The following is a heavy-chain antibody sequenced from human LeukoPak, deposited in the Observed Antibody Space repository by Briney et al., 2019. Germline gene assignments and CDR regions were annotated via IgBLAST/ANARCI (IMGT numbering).Heavy chain of an antibody. CDR1: GYIFTGYY. CDR3: AREFYRFSSTFDY. D-gene: IGHD6-19*01. CDR2: INPNSGGT. Sequence: GASVKVSCKASGYIFTGYYIHWVRQAPGQGLEWMGWINPNSGGTNSAQKFQGRVTMTRDTSISTAYMELSRLKSDDTAVYYCAREFYRFSSTFDYWGQGTLVTVSS. V-gene: IGHV1-2*02. J-gene: IGHJ4*02.